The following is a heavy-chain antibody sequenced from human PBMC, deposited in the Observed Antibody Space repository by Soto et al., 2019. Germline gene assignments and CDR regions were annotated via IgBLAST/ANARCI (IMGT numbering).Heavy chain of an antibody. J-gene: IGHJ4*02. CDR1: GYTFTSYG. Sequence: QVKLVQSGAEVKKPGASVKVSCKASGYTFTSYGISWVRQAPGQGLEWMGWLSAYNGDTNYGQKRQGRVTMTIDTSTSTAYMELRSLRSDDTAVYYCARINYYDSSGYYRLDYWGQGTLVTVSS. D-gene: IGHD3-22*01. CDR3: ARINYYDSSGYYRLDY. CDR2: LSAYNGDT. V-gene: IGHV1-18*01.